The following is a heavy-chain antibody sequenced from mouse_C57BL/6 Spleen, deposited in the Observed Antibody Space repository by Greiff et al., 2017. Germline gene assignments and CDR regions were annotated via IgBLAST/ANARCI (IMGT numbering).Heavy chain of an antibody. D-gene: IGHD1-1*01. CDR1: GFTFSSYG. CDR2: ISSGGSYT. Sequence: DVMLVESGGDLVKPGGSLKLSCAASGFTFSSYGMSWVRQTPDKRLEWVATISSGGSYTYYPDSVKGRFTISRDNAKNTLYLQMSSLKSEDTAMYYCARYYYGSSYVYYFDYWGQGTTLTVSS. J-gene: IGHJ2*01. V-gene: IGHV5-6*02. CDR3: ARYYYGSSYVYYFDY.